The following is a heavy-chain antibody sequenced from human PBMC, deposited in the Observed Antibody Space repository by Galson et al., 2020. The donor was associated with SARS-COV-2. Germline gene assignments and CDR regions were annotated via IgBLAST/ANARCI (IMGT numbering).Heavy chain of an antibody. D-gene: IGHD2-15*01. CDR2: ISAGGGAK. J-gene: IGHJ6*02. CDR1: GFTFNKFA. CDR3: AKADRRDDTCYSEYYYYGMDV. V-gene: IGHV3-23*01. Sequence: GGSLRLSCAASGFTFNKFAMNWVRQAPGKGLEWVSVISAGGGAKFYADSLRGRFTISRDNSKNTLYLQINSLTADDTAVYYCAKADRRDDTCYSEYYYYGMDVWGQGTTVTVSS.